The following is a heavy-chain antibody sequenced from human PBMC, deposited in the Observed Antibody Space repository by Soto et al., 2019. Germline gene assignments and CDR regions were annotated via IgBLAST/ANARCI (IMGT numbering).Heavy chain of an antibody. CDR2: ISWNSGNI. D-gene: IGHD2-15*01. Sequence: GGSLRLSCAASGFTFDDYAMHWVRQAPGKGLERVSGISWNSGNIDYADYVKGRFTISRDNAKNSLYLQMNSLRAEDTAMYYCAKDSSAWRYDDFDMWGQGTMVTVSS. V-gene: IGHV3-9*01. J-gene: IGHJ3*02. CDR3: AKDSSAWRYDDFDM. CDR1: GFTFDDYA.